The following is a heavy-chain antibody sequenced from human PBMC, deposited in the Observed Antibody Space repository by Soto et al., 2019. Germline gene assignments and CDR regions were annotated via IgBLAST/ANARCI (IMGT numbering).Heavy chain of an antibody. Sequence: QITLKESGPTLVKPTQTLTLTCTFSGFSLSTSGVGVGWIRQPPGKALEWLALIYWDDDKRYSPSLKSRLTITKDTSKNQVVLTMTNMDPVDTATYDCAHISHIAVAGTWVYWGQGTLVTVSS. CDR3: AHISHIAVAGTWVY. J-gene: IGHJ4*02. CDR1: GFSLSTSGVG. D-gene: IGHD6-19*01. CDR2: IYWDDDK. V-gene: IGHV2-5*02.